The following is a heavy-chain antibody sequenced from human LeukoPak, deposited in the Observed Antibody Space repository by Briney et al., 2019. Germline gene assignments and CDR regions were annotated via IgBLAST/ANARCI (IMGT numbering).Heavy chain of an antibody. J-gene: IGHJ4*02. CDR3: ARGSNSVAY. CDR2: INHDGST. D-gene: IGHD4-23*01. CDR1: GGSFSDSY. V-gene: IGHV4-34*01. Sequence: KSSETLSLTCAVYGGSFSDSYWSRIRQPPGEGLEWIGEINHDGSTNYNPSLKSRVTISVDTSKNQFSLNLSSVTAADTAVYYCARGSNSVAYWGQGTLVTVSS.